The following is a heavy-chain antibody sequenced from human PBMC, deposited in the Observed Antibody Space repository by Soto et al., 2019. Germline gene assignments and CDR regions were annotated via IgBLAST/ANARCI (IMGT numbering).Heavy chain of an antibody. CDR3: ARDYGSAWFFDY. CDR1: GFTFSSYE. J-gene: IGHJ4*02. D-gene: IGHD6-19*01. Sequence: GESLKISCAASGFTFSSYEMNWVRQAPGKGLEWVSYISSSGTTLYYADSVKGRFTISRDNAKNSLYLQMISLRAEDTAIYYCARDYGSAWFFDYWGQGTLVTVSS. V-gene: IGHV3-48*03. CDR2: ISSSGTTL.